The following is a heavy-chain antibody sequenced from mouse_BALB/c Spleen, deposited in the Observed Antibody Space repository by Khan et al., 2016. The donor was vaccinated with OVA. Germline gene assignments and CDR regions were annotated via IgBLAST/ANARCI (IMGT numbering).Heavy chain of an antibody. Sequence: EVELVESGGDLVRPRGSLKLSCAASGFSFSSYSMSWVRQTPDKRLEWVATISSGGDYTYYPDSVKGRFTISRDNATNTLYLHMSSLKSEDTAIYYCASHLTGSFAYWGQGTLVTGSA. CDR2: ISSGGDYT. D-gene: IGHD4-1*01. J-gene: IGHJ3*01. CDR1: GFSFSSYS. CDR3: ASHLTGSFAY. V-gene: IGHV5-6*01.